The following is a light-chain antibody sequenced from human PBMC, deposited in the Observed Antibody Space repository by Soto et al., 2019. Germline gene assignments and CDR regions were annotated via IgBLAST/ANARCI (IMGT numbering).Light chain of an antibody. CDR2: DVT. Sequence: QSALTQPRSVSGSPGQSVTISCTGTSSDVGGYTDVSWYQQHPGKAPKLIIYDVTDRPSGVPARFSGSKSGNTASLTISGRQAEDEADYYCCSYAGSYTYVFGTGTKVTVL. J-gene: IGLJ1*01. CDR3: CSYAGSYTYV. CDR1: SSDVGGYTD. V-gene: IGLV2-11*01.